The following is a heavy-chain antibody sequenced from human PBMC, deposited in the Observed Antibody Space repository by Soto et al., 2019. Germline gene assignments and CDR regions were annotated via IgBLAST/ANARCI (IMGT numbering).Heavy chain of an antibody. Sequence: GGSLRLSCAASGFTFSSYSMNWVRQAPGKGLEWVSSISSSSSYIYYADSVKGRFTISRDNAKNSLYLQMNSLRAEDTAVYYCARDVGITGTTHAFDIWGQGTMVTVSS. CDR3: ARDVGITGTTHAFDI. CDR1: GFTFSSYS. J-gene: IGHJ3*02. D-gene: IGHD1-7*01. CDR2: ISSSSSYI. V-gene: IGHV3-21*01.